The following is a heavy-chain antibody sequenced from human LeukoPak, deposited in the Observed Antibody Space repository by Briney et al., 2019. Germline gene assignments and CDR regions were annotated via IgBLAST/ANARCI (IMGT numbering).Heavy chain of an antibody. Sequence: GASVKVSCKASGYTFTSYAMNWVRQAPGQGLEWMGWISSSNGKTNYAQKFQGRVTMTTDTSTTTAFMELRSLRSDDTAVYYCARGQLDWFFDFWGHGTLVTVSS. D-gene: IGHD3-10*01. CDR1: GYTFTSYA. J-gene: IGHJ2*01. CDR2: ISSSNGKT. CDR3: ARGQLDWFFDF. V-gene: IGHV1-18*01.